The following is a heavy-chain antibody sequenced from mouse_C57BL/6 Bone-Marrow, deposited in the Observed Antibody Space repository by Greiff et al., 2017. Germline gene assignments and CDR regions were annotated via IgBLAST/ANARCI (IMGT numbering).Heavy chain of an antibody. Sequence: QVQLQQSGAELVRPGTSVKMSCKASGYTFTNYWIGWAKQRPGHGLEWIGDIYPGGGSTNYNEKFKGKATLTADKSSSSAYMQFSSLTSEDSAIYDCARRAVVPFFDYWGQGTTLTGSS. CDR1: GYTFTNYW. CDR2: IYPGGGST. D-gene: IGHD1-1*01. CDR3: ARRAVVPFFDY. J-gene: IGHJ2*01. V-gene: IGHV1-63*01.